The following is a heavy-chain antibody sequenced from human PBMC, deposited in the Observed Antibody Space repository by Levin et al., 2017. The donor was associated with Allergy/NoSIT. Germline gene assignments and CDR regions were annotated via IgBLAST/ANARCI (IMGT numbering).Heavy chain of an antibody. CDR3: AKSITIFGVVIITAFDS. CDR2: IYYSGST. J-gene: IGHJ3*02. D-gene: IGHD3-3*01. Sequence: PSETLSLTCTVSGGSISSYYWSWIRQPPGKGLEWIGYIYYSGSTNYNPSLKSRVTISVDTSKNQFSLKLSSVTAADTAVYYCAKSITIFGVVIITAFDSWGQGTMVTVSS. V-gene: IGHV4-59*01. CDR1: GGSISSYY.